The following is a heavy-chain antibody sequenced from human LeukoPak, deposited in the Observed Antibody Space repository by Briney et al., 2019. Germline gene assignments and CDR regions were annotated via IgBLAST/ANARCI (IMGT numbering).Heavy chain of an antibody. D-gene: IGHD3-10*01. Sequence: PGGSLRLSCAASGFTVSSNYMSWVRQAPGKGLEWVSVIYSGGSTYYADSVKGRFTISRDNSKNTLYLQMNSLRAEDTAVYYCATTGGVGSNPYYYCYGMDVWGQGTTVAVSS. J-gene: IGHJ6*02. V-gene: IGHV3-53*01. CDR2: IYSGGST. CDR3: ATTGGVGSNPYYYCYGMDV. CDR1: GFTVSSNY.